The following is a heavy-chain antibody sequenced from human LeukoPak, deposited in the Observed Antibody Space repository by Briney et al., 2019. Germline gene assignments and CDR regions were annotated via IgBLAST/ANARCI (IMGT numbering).Heavy chain of an antibody. CDR2: MNPNSGNT. CDR1: GYTFTSYD. D-gene: IGHD1-7*01. CDR3: ARGQNLNYYYYYMDV. Sequence: ASVKVSCKASGYTFTSYDINWVRQATGQGLEWMGWMNPNSGNTGYAQKFQGRVTITRNTSISTAYMELSSLRSEDTAVYYCARGQNLNYYYYYMDVWGKGTTVTVSS. V-gene: IGHV1-8*03. J-gene: IGHJ6*03.